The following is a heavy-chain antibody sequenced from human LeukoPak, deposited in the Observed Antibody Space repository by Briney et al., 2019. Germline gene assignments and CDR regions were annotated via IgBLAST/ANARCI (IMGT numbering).Heavy chain of an antibody. Sequence: PSETLSLTCTVSGGSISSYYWSWLRQPAGKGLEWIGRIHTSGSTNYNPSLKSRVTMSVDTSKNQFSLKLSSVTAADTAVYYCARDRYYYGSGDHMDVWGKGTTVTISS. CDR3: ARDRYYYGSGDHMDV. V-gene: IGHV4-4*07. J-gene: IGHJ6*03. D-gene: IGHD3-10*01. CDR2: IHTSGST. CDR1: GGSISSYY.